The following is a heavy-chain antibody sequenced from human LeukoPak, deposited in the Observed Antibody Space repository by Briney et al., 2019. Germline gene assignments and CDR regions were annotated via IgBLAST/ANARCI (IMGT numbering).Heavy chain of an antibody. CDR3: ARSYNWNNPYYYYYMDV. Sequence: ASVKVSCKASGYTFTSYDINWVRQATGQGLEWMGWMNPNSGNTGYAQKFQGRVTMTRNTSISTAYMELSSLRSEDTAVYYCARSYNWNNPYYYYYMDVWGKGTTVTISS. CDR2: MNPNSGNT. J-gene: IGHJ6*03. V-gene: IGHV1-8*01. CDR1: GYTFTSYD. D-gene: IGHD1/OR15-1a*01.